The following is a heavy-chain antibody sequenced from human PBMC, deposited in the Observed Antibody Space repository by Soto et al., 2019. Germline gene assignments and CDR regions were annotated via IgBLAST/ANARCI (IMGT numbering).Heavy chain of an antibody. Sequence: GGSLRLSCAASTFTFSSYAMSWVRQAPGKGLEWVSAIGTAGDTYYPGSVKGRFTISRENAKNSLYLQMNSLRAGDTAVYYCARGLDWFPDYWGQGTLVTRLL. D-gene: IGHD3-9*01. V-gene: IGHV3-13*01. CDR2: IGTAGDT. J-gene: IGHJ4*02. CDR1: TFTFSSYA. CDR3: ARGLDWFPDY.